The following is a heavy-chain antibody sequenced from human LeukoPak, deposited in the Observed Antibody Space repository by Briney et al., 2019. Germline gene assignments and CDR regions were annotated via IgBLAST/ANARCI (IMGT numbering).Heavy chain of an antibody. Sequence: DSVKGRFTISRDNAKNSLYLQMNSLRAEDTAVYYCAREVAHYGTYYFDYWGQGTLVTVSS. CDR3: AREVAHYGTYYFDY. J-gene: IGHJ4*02. V-gene: IGHV3-7*01. D-gene: IGHD4/OR15-4a*01.